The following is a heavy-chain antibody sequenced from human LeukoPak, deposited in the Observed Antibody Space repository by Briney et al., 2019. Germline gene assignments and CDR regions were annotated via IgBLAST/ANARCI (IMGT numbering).Heavy chain of an antibody. Sequence: GGSLRLSCAASGFTFSSYSMNWVRQAPGKGLEWVSSISSSSSYIYYAYSVKGRFTISRDNANNSLYLQMNDLRADDTAVYYCARGDSSACPDYWGQGTLVTVSS. CDR3: ARGDSSACPDY. CDR2: ISSSSSYI. CDR1: GFTFSSYS. D-gene: IGHD3-22*01. J-gene: IGHJ4*02. V-gene: IGHV3-21*04.